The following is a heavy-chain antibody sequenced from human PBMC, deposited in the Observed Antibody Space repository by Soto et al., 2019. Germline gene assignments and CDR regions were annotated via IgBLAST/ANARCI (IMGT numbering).Heavy chain of an antibody. CDR1: GGSFSGYY. V-gene: IGHV4-34*01. J-gene: IGHJ6*02. CDR2: INHSGST. D-gene: IGHD2-15*01. CDR3: ARIQRGYCSGGSCQYYYYYYGMDV. Sequence: SETLSLTCAVYGGSFSGYYWSWIRQPPGKGLEWIGEINHSGSTNYNPSLKSRVTISVDTSKNQFSLKLSSVTAADTAVYYCARIQRGYCSGGSCQYYYYYYGMDVWGQGTTVTVSS.